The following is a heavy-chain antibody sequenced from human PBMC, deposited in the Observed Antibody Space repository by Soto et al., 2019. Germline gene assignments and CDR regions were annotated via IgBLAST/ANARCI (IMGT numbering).Heavy chain of an antibody. V-gene: IGHV3-72*01. J-gene: IGHJ4*01. CDR1: GFTFSDFH. CDR3: VGESFYRLDY. CDR2: SRAKSNGYTT. Sequence: RRLSCAASGFTFSDFHMNWARQAPGKGLEWVGRSRAKSNGYTTEYAASVEGRFTVSRDDSKNTLFLQMNSLNIGDAAVYYCVGESFYRLDYSGHGSLVTVS. D-gene: IGHD3-16*01.